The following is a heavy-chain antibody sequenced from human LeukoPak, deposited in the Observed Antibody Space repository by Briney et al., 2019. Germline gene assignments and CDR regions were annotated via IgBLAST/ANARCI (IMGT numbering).Heavy chain of an antibody. J-gene: IGHJ4*02. D-gene: IGHD5-24*01. CDR2: IYGGGNI. V-gene: IGHV3-53*01. CDR3: ARGAGYNYPYYFDY. Sequence: GGSLRLSCAASGFTDSSNYMNWVRQAPGKGLEWVSVIYGGGNIYYADSVKDRFTISRDNSKNTLYLQMNSLRAEDTAVYYCARGAGYNYPYYFDYWGQGTLVTVS. CDR1: GFTDSSNY.